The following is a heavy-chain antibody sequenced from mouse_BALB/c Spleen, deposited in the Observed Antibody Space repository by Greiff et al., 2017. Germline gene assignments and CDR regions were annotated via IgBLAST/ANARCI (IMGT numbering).Heavy chain of an antibody. V-gene: IGHV3-2*02. D-gene: IGHD1-1*01. CDR2: ISYSGST. CDR1: GYSITSDYA. J-gene: IGHJ1*01. Sequence: EVQRVESGPGLVKPSQSLSLTCTVTGYSITSDYAWNWIRQFPGNKLEWMGYISYSGSTSYNPSLKSRISITRDTSKNQFFLQLNSVTTEDTATYYCAREGSYYYGSSYWYFDVWGAGTTVTVSS. CDR3: AREGSYYYGSSYWYFDV.